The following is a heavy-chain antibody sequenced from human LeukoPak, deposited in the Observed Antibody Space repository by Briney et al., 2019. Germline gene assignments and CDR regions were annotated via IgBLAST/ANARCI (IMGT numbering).Heavy chain of an antibody. V-gene: IGHV3-23*01. D-gene: IGHD3-16*01. CDR3: TTDPHSSPLGY. CDR2: ISGSGGST. J-gene: IGHJ4*02. CDR1: GFTFSSYG. Sequence: PGGSLRLSCAASGFTFSSYGMSWVRQAPGKGLEWVSAISGSGGSTYYADSVKGRFTISRDNSKNTLYLQMNSLRAEDTAVYYCTTDPHSSPLGYWGQGTLVTVSS.